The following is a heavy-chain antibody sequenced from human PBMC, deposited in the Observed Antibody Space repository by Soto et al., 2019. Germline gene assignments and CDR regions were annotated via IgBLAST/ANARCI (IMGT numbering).Heavy chain of an antibody. Sequence: SETLSLTCSVSGGPMTSGAYYWSWIRQPPGEGLEWMGYIYYSGSTNYNPSLKSRVTISVDTSKNQFSLKLSSVTAADTAMYYCAKNDDHGSYYHGMDVWGQGTTVTVSS. D-gene: IGHD4-17*01. CDR1: GGPMTSGAYY. CDR2: IYYSGST. J-gene: IGHJ6*02. CDR3: AKNDDHGSYYHGMDV. V-gene: IGHV4-61*08.